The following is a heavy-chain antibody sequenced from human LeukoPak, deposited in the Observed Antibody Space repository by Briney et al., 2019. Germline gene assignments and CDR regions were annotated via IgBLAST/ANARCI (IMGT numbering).Heavy chain of an antibody. CDR1: GGSISSSNW. V-gene: IGHV4-4*02. J-gene: IGHJ4*02. CDR3: AGGSIVVVPAARARQYDY. D-gene: IGHD2-2*01. CDR2: INHSGST. Sequence: SGTLSLTCAVSGGSISSSNWWSWIRQPPGKGLEWIGEINHSGSTNYNPSLKSRVTISVDTSKNQFSLKLSSVTAADMAVYYCAGGSIVVVPAARARQYDYWGQGTLVTVSS.